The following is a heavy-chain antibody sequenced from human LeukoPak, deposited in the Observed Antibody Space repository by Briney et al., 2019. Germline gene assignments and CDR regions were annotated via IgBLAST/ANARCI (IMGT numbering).Heavy chain of an antibody. D-gene: IGHD2-8*02. J-gene: IGHJ3*02. Sequence: GGSLRLSCAASGFTFDDYAMHWVRQAPGKGLEWVSGFSWNSGSIDYADSVKGRFTISRDNAKNSLYLQMNSLRAEDMALYYCAKDEFVASDFTGAFDIWGQGTMVTVSS. CDR2: FSWNSGSI. CDR3: AKDEFVASDFTGAFDI. V-gene: IGHV3-9*03. CDR1: GFTFDDYA.